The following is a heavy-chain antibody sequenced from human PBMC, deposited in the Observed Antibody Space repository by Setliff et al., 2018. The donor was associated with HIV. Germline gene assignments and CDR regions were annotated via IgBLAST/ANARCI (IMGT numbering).Heavy chain of an antibody. CDR1: GFTFSRCW. D-gene: IGHD3-10*01. J-gene: IGHJ3*02. Sequence: GGSLRLSCVASGFTFSRCWMSWVRQAPGKGLEWVGNIKQDGSEKYYVDSVKGRFTISRDNAKNSLYLQMNSLRADDTAMYYCACPKEGYFGSGGAFQIWGQGTMVTVSS. CDR2: IKQDGSEK. V-gene: IGHV3-7*01. CDR3: ACPKEGYFGSGGAFQI.